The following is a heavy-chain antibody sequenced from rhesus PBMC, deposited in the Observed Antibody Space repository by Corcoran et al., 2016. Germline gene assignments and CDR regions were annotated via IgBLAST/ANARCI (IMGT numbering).Heavy chain of an antibody. CDR1: GGSFSSSW. J-gene: IGHJ4*01. V-gene: IGHV4-80*01. CDR2: SNGNTGSP. CDR3: ARLSSGPAGDY. D-gene: IGHD6-31*01. Sequence: QVQLQESGPGLVKPSETLSLTCAVSGGSFSSSWWSWIRQPPGKGRGWMGESNGNTGSPINNPARKRRGTIVKYSSKHQVSLKVSSVTAADTAVYSGARLSSGPAGDYWGQGVLVTVSS.